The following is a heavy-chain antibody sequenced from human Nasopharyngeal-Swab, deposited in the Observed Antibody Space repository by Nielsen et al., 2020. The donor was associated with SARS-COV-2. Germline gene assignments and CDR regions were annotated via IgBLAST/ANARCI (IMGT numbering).Heavy chain of an antibody. CDR1: GFTFSSYW. Sequence: GESLKISCAASGFTFSSYWMSWVRQAPGKGLEWVANVKQDGSEKYYVDSVKGRFTISRDNAKNSLYLQMSSLRAEDTAVYYCARVGLGYNWNYFDPYYYYGMDVWGQGTTVTVSS. D-gene: IGHD1-7*01. J-gene: IGHJ6*02. CDR2: VKQDGSEK. V-gene: IGHV3-7*03. CDR3: ARVGLGYNWNYFDPYYYYGMDV.